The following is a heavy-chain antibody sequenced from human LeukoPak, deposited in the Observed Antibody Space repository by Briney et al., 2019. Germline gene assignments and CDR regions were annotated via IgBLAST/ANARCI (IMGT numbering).Heavy chain of an antibody. D-gene: IGHD6-13*01. CDR3: AKDAAAAGSAYYFEY. CDR2: ISGSGGIT. CDR1: GFTFSNYA. Sequence: GGSLRLSCAASGFTFSNYAMSWVRQAPGKGLEWVSVISGSGGITYYEDSVKGRFTISRDNSKNTLYLQMNSLRADDTAIYYCAKDAAAAGSAYYFEYWGQGTMVTVSS. V-gene: IGHV3-23*01. J-gene: IGHJ4*02.